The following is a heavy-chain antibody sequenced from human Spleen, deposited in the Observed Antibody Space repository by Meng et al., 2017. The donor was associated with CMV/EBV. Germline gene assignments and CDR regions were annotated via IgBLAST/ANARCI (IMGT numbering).Heavy chain of an antibody. J-gene: IGHJ4*02. D-gene: IGHD2-2*01. CDR2: VFNSGST. V-gene: IGHV4-31*03. CDR1: GGSLNGGCYF. Sequence: CTVSGGSLNGGCYFWNWIRQHPAKGLEWIGYVFNSGSTYYNPSLKSRVTISADTSKNQFSLTLNSVTAADTAVYFCARGTSWYCFDYWGQGTLVTVSS. CDR3: ARGTSWYCFDY.